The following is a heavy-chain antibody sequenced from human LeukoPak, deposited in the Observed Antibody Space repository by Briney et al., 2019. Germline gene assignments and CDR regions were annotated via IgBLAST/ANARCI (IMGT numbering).Heavy chain of an antibody. Sequence: ASVKVSCKASGYTFTSYGISWVRQATGQGLEWMGWMNPNSGNTGSAQRFQGRITMTRDTSISTAYMELSSLRFEDTAVYYCARGPLVRLPSSFDPWGQGTLVTVSS. CDR3: ARGPLVRLPSSFDP. D-gene: IGHD3-16*02. CDR2: MNPNSGNT. J-gene: IGHJ5*02. CDR1: GYTFTSYG. V-gene: IGHV1-8*02.